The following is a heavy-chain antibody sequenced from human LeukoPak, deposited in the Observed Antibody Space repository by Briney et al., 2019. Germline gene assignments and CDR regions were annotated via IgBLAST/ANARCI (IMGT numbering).Heavy chain of an antibody. D-gene: IGHD1-26*01. J-gene: IGHJ4*02. CDR2: ISLSGNST. V-gene: IGHV3-23*01. Sequence: PGESLRLSCAASGFTFGTYVMSWVRQAPGKVLEWVSGISLSGNSTYYPDSVKGRFTISRDNSKNKLYLQINNLRAEDTATYYCATGGWAAYFDHWGQGILVSVSS. CDR1: GFTFGTYV. CDR3: ATGGWAAYFDH.